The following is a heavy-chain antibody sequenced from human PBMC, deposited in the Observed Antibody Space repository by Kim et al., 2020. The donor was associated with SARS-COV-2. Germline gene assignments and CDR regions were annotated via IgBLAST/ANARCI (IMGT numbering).Heavy chain of an antibody. V-gene: IGHV3-21*01. CDR1: GFTFSSYS. J-gene: IGHJ6*02. CDR3: ARVKLELRFYYYGMDV. D-gene: IGHD1-7*01. CDR2: ISSSSSYI. Sequence: GGSLRLSCAASGFTFSSYSMNWVRQAPGKGLEWVSSISSSSSYIYYADSVKGRFTISRDNAKNSLYLQMNSLRAEDTAVYYCARVKLELRFYYYGMDVWGQGTTVTVSS.